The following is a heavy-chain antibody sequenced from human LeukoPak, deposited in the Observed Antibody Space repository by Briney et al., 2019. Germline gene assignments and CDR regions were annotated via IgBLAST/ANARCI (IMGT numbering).Heavy chain of an antibody. D-gene: IGHD6-13*01. J-gene: IGHJ4*02. Sequence: SQTLSLTCAISGDSVSSNSAAWRWIRQSPSRGLEWLGRTYYRSTWNNDYAVSVKGRITIKADTTKNQFSLQLNSVTPEDTAVYYCAGRVPYTSSWYGDYFDYWGQGTLVTVSS. V-gene: IGHV6-1*01. CDR2: TYYRSTWNN. CDR1: GDSVSSNSAA. CDR3: AGRVPYTSSWYGDYFDY.